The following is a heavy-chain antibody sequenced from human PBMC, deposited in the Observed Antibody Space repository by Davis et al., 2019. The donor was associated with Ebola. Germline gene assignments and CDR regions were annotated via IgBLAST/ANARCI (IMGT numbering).Heavy chain of an antibody. CDR1: GYTFTGNY. V-gene: IGHV1-69*13. CDR2: IIPIFGTA. J-gene: IGHJ4*02. CDR3: ARDGVTTHY. Sequence: SVKVSCKASGYTFTGNYIQWVRQAPGQGLEWMGGIIPIFGTANYAQKFQGRVTITADESTSTAYMELSSLRSEDTAVYYCARDGVTTHYWGQGTLVTVSS. D-gene: IGHD2/OR15-2a*01.